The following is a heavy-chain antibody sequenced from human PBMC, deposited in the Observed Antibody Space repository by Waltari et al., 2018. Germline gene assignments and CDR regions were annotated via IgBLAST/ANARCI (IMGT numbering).Heavy chain of an antibody. CDR2: ISGGVDNT. V-gene: IGHV3-23*01. D-gene: IGHD2-21*02. CDR3: TRAAHGYGDWS. Sequence: EVHLLESGGDLVQPGGSLRLSCAVSGFSFSSYAMRWVRQAPGKGREWVAAISGGVDNTFYLDSVKGRFTISRDISTNTLFREMSSLRVEDTALYYCTRAAHGYGDWSWGHGTLVTVSS. J-gene: IGHJ5*01. CDR1: GFSFSSYA.